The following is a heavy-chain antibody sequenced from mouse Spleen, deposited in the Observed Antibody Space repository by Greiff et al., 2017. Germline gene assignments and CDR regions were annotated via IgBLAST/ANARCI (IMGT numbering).Heavy chain of an antibody. Sequence: EVKLVESGGGLVQPGRSLRLSCATSGFTFSDFYMEWVRQAPGKGLEWIAASRNKANDYTTEYSASVKGRFIVSRDTSQSILYLQMNALRAEDTAIYYCARDALTGTRYFDVWGTGTTVTVSS. CDR1: GFTFSDFY. CDR2: SRNKANDYTT. D-gene: IGHD4-1*01. J-gene: IGHJ1*03. V-gene: IGHV7-1*01. CDR3: ARDALTGTRYFDV.